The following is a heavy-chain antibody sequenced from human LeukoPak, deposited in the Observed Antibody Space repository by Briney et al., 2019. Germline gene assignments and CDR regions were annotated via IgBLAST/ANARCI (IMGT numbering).Heavy chain of an antibody. J-gene: IGHJ4*02. CDR2: ISERGGST. D-gene: IGHD3-10*01. V-gene: IGHV3-23*01. Sequence: GGSLRLSCAASGFTFSSYAMSWVRQAPGKGLEWVSYISERGGSTSYADSVKGRFTISRDTSLNTLYLQMTSLRAKDTAVYFCAKRGIVIRGILVIGYHQEAYHYDYWGQGVLVTVSS. CDR1: GFTFSSYA. CDR3: AKRGIVIRGILVIGYHQEAYHYDY.